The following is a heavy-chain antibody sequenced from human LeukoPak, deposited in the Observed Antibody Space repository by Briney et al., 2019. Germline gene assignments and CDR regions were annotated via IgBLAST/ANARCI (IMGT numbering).Heavy chain of an antibody. Sequence: PGGSLRLSCAPSGFTFSTYSMSWVRQTPGKGLEWVSYISGISSTNYYPAPVKGRFTTSDDNAKNSLYLQMNTLRSETTAEYYFARDLLPHLVRGVMGGFDYCGQGDLLTVSS. CDR3: ARDLLPHLVRGVMGGFDY. V-gene: IGHV3-48*04. CDR2: ISGISSTN. CDR1: GFTFSTYS. J-gene: IGHJ4*02. D-gene: IGHD3-10*01.